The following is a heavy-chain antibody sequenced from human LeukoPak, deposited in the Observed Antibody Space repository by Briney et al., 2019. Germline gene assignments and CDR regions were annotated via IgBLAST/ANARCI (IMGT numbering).Heavy chain of an antibody. J-gene: IGHJ5*02. V-gene: IGHV3-48*03. CDR3: ARGPVAILPYNWFDP. D-gene: IGHD2-2*02. CDR2: ISSSGSTI. Sequence: GGSLRLSCAASGFTFSSYEMNWVRQAPGKGLEWVSYISSSGSTIYYADSVKGRFTISRDNAKNSLYLQMNSLRTEDTAVYYCARGPVAILPYNWFDPWGQGTLVTVSS. CDR1: GFTFSSYE.